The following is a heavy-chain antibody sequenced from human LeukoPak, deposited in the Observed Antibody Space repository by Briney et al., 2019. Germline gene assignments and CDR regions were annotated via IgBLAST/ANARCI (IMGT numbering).Heavy chain of an antibody. D-gene: IGHD3-16*01. CDR1: GGSISSYY. Sequence: SETLSLTCTVSGGSISSYYWSWIRQPPGKGLEWIGYIYYSGSTNYNPSLKSRVTISVDTSKNQFSLKLSSVTAADTAVYYCARRDSYPRRVFDYWGQGTLVTVSS. V-gene: IGHV4-59*12. CDR2: IYYSGST. J-gene: IGHJ4*02. CDR3: ARRDSYPRRVFDY.